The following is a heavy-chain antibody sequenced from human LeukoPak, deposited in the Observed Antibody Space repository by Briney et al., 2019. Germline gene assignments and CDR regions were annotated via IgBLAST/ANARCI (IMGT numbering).Heavy chain of an antibody. Sequence: ASVKVSCKASGYTFTANYIHWVRQAPGQGLEWMGWINPNGGGTNYAQKFQGWVTMTRDTSISTLYMELSRLKSDDTAVYYCARDQGVDYDILTGYYNNWFDPWGQGTLVTVSS. V-gene: IGHV1-2*04. CDR2: INPNGGGT. CDR1: GYTFTANY. J-gene: IGHJ5*02. D-gene: IGHD3-9*01. CDR3: ARDQGVDYDILTGYYNNWFDP.